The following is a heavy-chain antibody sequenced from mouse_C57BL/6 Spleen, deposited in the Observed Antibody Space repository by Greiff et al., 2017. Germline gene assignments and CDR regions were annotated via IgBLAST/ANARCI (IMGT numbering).Heavy chain of an antibody. V-gene: IGHV14-2*01. CDR2: IDPEDGET. CDR3: ARVVARYWYFDV. D-gene: IGHD1-1*01. J-gene: IGHJ1*03. Sequence: EVQLQQSGAELVKPGASVKLSCTASGFNIKDYYMHWVKQRTEQGLEWIGRIDPEDGETKYAPKFQGKATLTADTSSNTAYLQLSSLTSEDTAVYYCARVVARYWYFDVWGTGTTVTVSS. CDR1: GFNIKDYY.